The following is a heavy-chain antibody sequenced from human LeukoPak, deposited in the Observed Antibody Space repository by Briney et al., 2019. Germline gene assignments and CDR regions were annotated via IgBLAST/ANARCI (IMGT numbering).Heavy chain of an antibody. V-gene: IGHV3-23*01. D-gene: IGHD2-15*01. CDR1: GFTFSNYA. CDR2: ISTSGDNT. J-gene: IGHJ4*02. CDR3: AKNRGYCSGGSCYGDY. Sequence: GGSLRLSCAASGFTFSNYAMSWVRQAPGKGLEWVSTISTSGDNTYFADSVKGRFAISRDISKNTLYLQMNSLRVEDTAVYYCAKNRGYCSGGSCYGDYWGQGTLVTVSS.